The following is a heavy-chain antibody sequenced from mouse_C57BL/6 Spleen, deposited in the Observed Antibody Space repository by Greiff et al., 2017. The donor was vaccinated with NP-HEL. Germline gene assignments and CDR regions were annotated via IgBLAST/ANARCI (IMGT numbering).Heavy chain of an antibody. CDR2: ISSGSSTI. D-gene: IGHD2-4*01. CDR3: ARNDYDGGFDY. J-gene: IGHJ2*01. V-gene: IGHV5-17*01. Sequence: EVKLMESGGGLVKPGGSLKLSCAASGFTFSDYGMHWVRQAPEKGLEWVAYISSGSSTIYYADTVKGRFTISRDNAKNTLFLQMTSLRSEDTAMYYCARNDYDGGFDYWGQGTTLTVSS. CDR1: GFTFSDYG.